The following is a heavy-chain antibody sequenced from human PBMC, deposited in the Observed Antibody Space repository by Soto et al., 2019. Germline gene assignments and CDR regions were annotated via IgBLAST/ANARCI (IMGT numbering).Heavy chain of an antibody. CDR3: ARDNYAPFDY. V-gene: IGHV4-59*01. Sequence: SETLSLTCTVSGGSISSYYWSWIRQPPGKGLEWIGYIDYSGSTNYNPSFKSRVTISVDTSKNQFSLNLSSVTAADTAVYYCARDNYAPFDYWGQGTLVTVSS. J-gene: IGHJ4*02. CDR1: GGSISSYY. D-gene: IGHD3-16*01. CDR2: IDYSGST.